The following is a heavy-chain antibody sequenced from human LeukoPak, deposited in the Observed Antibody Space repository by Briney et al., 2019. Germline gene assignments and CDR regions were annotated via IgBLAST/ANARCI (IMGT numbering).Heavy chain of an antibody. V-gene: IGHV3-48*03. CDR2: IGGSDTTT. CDR1: GFAFSAYE. CDR3: ARTHERDLDY. Sequence: GGSLRLSCAASGFAFSAYEMNWVRQAPGKGLEWVSYIGGSDTTTYYADSVKGRFTISRDDVKNSVYLQMNSLRAEDTAVYYCARTHERDLDYWGQGTLVTVSS. J-gene: IGHJ4*02.